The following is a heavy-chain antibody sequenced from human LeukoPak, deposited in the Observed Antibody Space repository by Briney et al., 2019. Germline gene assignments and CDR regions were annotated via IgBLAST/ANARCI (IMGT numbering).Heavy chain of an antibody. CDR3: VIAPLGRCTGVICYYIDY. V-gene: IGHV3-23*01. Sequence: GGSLRLSCAASGFTFNNYAMSWVRQAPGKGLEWGSAICGSDAGTFYADSVKGRFTISRDNSKNTLYLQMNSLRAEDAAVYYCVIAPLGRCTGVICYYIDYWGQGTLVTVSS. J-gene: IGHJ4*02. D-gene: IGHD2-15*01. CDR2: ICGSDAGT. CDR1: GFTFNNYA.